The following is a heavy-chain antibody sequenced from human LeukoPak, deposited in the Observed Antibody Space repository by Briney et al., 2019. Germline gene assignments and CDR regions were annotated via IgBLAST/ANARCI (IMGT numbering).Heavy chain of an antibody. Sequence: GRSLRLSCAASGFTFSSYAMHWVRQAPGKGLEWVAVISYDGSNKYYADSVKGRFTISRDNSKNTLYLQMNSLRAEDTAVYYCARICTVTTWEPYYYYMDVRGKGTTVTVSS. CDR2: ISYDGSNK. D-gene: IGHD4-11*01. CDR3: ARICTVTTWEPYYYYMDV. J-gene: IGHJ6*03. CDR1: GFTFSSYA. V-gene: IGHV3-30-3*01.